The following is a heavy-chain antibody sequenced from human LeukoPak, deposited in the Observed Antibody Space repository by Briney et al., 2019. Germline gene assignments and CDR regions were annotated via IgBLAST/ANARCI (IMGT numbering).Heavy chain of an antibody. J-gene: IGHJ4*02. CDR3: SEDSIPALVYSGSYTYYFDF. Sequence: GGSLRLSCAVSGFTFSSYAMSWVRQAPGKGLEWVSVISVSGGSTYYADSVEGRFTISRDNSKNTLYLKMNSLRAEDTAVYYCSEDSIPALVYSGSYTYYFDFWGQGTLVTVSS. CDR1: GFTFSSYA. CDR2: ISVSGGST. D-gene: IGHD1-26*01. V-gene: IGHV3-23*01.